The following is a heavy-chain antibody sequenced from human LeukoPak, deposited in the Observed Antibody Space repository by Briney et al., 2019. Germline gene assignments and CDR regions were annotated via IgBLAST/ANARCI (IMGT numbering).Heavy chain of an antibody. D-gene: IGHD2/OR15-2a*01. CDR2: ISSSSGTI. J-gene: IGHJ6*03. CDR1: GFTFSGYA. V-gene: IGHV3-48*04. Sequence: PGGSLRLSCAASGFTFSGYAMNWVRQAPGKGLEWVAYISSSSGTIYYTDSVKGRFTISRDNAKNSLYLQMNSLRAEDTAVYYCARNSNRYMDVWGKGTTVTVSS. CDR3: ARNSNRYMDV.